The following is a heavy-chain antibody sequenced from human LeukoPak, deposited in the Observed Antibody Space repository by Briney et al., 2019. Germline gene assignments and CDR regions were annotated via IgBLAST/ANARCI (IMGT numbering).Heavy chain of an antibody. J-gene: IGHJ3*02. V-gene: IGHV4-61*09. Sequence: SETLSLTCTVSGGSINSGSYYWNWIRQSAGKGLEWIGHIYSTGSTNCNPSLKSRVTISLDTSRNQFSLKLNSVTAADTAVYYCARDINAFDIWGQGTMVTVSS. CDR2: IYSTGST. CDR1: GGSINSGSYY. CDR3: ARDINAFDI.